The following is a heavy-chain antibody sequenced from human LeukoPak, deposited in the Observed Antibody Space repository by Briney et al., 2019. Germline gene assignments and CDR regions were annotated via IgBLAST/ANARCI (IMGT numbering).Heavy chain of an antibody. J-gene: IGHJ4*02. CDR3: ARTMIRGVNHYFDY. V-gene: IGHV1-46*01. CDR2: INPNGGST. Sequence: ASVKVSCKASGGTFSSYAISWVRQAPGQGLEWMGIINPNGGSTSYAQKLQGRVTVTGDTSTSTVYMELRGLRSEDAAVYYCARTMIRGVNHYFDYWGQGTLVTVSS. CDR1: GGTFSSYA. D-gene: IGHD3-10*01.